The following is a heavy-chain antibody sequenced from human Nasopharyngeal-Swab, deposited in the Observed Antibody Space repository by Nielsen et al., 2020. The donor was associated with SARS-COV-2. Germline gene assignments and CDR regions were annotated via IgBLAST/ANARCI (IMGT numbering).Heavy chain of an antibody. D-gene: IGHD1-7*01. CDR1: GYSFSSYW. Sequence: KVSCKGSGYSFSSYWIGWVRQMPGKGLEWMGIMYTRDSDTRYSPSFQGQVTISADKSISTAYLQWSSLKASDTAMYYCATAYNGNYYWDYWGQGTLVAVSS. V-gene: IGHV5-51*01. J-gene: IGHJ4*02. CDR3: ATAYNGNYYWDY. CDR2: MYTRDSDT.